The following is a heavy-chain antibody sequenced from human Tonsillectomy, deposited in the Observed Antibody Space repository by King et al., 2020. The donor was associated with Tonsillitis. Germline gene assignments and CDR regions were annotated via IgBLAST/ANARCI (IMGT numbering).Heavy chain of an antibody. Sequence: VQLQESGPGLVKPSETLSLTCAVSGYSISSGYYWGWIRQPPGKGLEWIGSIYHSGSTYYNPSLKRRVTISVDTSKNQFSLKLSSVTAADPAVYYGARVELSVSYHFDYWGQGTPVTVSS. V-gene: IGHV4-38-2*01. J-gene: IGHJ4*02. CDR3: ARVELSVSYHFDY. CDR1: GYSISSGYY. CDR2: IYHSGST. D-gene: IGHD1-26*01.